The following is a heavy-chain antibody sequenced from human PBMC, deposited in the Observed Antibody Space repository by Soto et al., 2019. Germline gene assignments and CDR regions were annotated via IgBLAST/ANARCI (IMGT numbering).Heavy chain of an antibody. V-gene: IGHV4-4*07. CDR3: ARDGVGPHGMGD. D-gene: IGHD2-8*01. Sequence: SQTLSLTCTVSGASVTSYYSSWIRQPAEKGLEWIRRIYSSGNTDYKPSLRSRITLALDKSHNQVSLKLSSVTSPAAAASECARDGVGPHGMGDWGQGTTVTVSS. J-gene: IGHJ6*02. CDR2: IYSSGNT. CDR1: GASVTSYY.